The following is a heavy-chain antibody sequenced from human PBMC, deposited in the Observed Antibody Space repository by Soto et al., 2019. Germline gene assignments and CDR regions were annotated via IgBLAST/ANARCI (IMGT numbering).Heavy chain of an antibody. CDR3: AREWSAAGHFYGMDV. J-gene: IGHJ6*02. CDR2: MNTNSDDT. V-gene: IGHV1-8*01. CDR1: GYTFTSYD. Sequence: QVQLVQSGAEVKKPGGSVQVSCKTSGYTFTSYDINWVRQAPGQGLEWVGWMNTNSDDTRSAQKFRGRLTLTRDKSMRAVYMKLSNLRPDDTAVYYCAREWSAAGHFYGMDVWGQGTTVAVSS. D-gene: IGHD6-13*01.